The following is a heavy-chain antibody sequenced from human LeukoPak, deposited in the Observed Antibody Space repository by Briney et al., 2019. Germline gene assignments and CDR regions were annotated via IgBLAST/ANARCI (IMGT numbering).Heavy chain of an antibody. J-gene: IGHJ4*02. D-gene: IGHD3-22*01. CDR2: IYTSGST. CDR3: ARDVHYYDSSGYYVLTYFDY. V-gene: IGHV4-4*07. CDR1: GGSISSYY. Sequence: SETLSLTCTVSGGSISSYYWSWLRQPAGKGLEWIGRIYTSGSTNYNPSLKSRVTMSVDTSKNQFSLKLSSVTAADTAVYYCARDVHYYDSSGYYVLTYFDYWGQGTLVTVSS.